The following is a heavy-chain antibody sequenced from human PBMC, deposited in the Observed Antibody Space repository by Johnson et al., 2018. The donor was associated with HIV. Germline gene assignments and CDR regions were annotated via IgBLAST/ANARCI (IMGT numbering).Heavy chain of an antibody. V-gene: IGHV3-23*04. CDR1: GFTFSNYA. Sequence: LVESGGGLVQPGGSLRLSCAVSGFTFSNYAMSWVRQAPGKGLEWVSAISGSGSEKNYVDSVKGRFTISRDNAKNSLYLQMNNLRAEDTALYFCARDRGYSGYDWGAFDIWGQGTMVTVSS. D-gene: IGHD5-12*01. J-gene: IGHJ3*02. CDR3: ARDRGYSGYDWGAFDI. CDR2: ISGSGSEK.